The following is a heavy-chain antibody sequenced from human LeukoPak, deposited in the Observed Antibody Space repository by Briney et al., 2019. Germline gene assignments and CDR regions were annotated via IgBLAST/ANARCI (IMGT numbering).Heavy chain of an antibody. CDR1: GFTFSSYS. J-gene: IGHJ4*02. CDR2: INHSGST. D-gene: IGHD3-10*01. Sequence: GSLRLSCAASGFTFSSYSMNWVRQAPGKGLEWIGEINHSGSTNYNPSLKSRVTISVDTSKNQFSLKLSSVTAADTAVYYCARGSYDYYGSGSYCIDYWGQGTLVTVSS. CDR3: ARGSYDYYGSGSYCIDY. V-gene: IGHV4-34*01.